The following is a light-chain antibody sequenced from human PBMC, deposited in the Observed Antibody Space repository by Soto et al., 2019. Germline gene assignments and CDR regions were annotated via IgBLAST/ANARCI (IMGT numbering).Light chain of an antibody. Sequence: EIVLTQSPGTLSLSPGERATLSCRASPSVSSSYLAWYQQKPGQAPRLLIYGASSRATGIPDRFSGSGSGTDFTLTSSRLEPEDFAEYYCQQYSSSPWTFGQGTKLEIK. V-gene: IGKV3-20*01. CDR3: QQYSSSPWT. J-gene: IGKJ2*01. CDR2: GAS. CDR1: PSVSSSY.